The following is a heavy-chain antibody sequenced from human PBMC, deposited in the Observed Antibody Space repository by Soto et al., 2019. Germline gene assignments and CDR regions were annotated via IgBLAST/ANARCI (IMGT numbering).Heavy chain of an antibody. CDR2: IIPIFGTA. CDR3: GSDGLRAASRDYYSNGMDV. D-gene: IGHD6-25*01. V-gene: IGHV1-69*12. Sequence: QVQLVQSGAEVKKPGSSVKVSCKASGGTFSSYAISWVRQAPGQGLEWMGGIIPIFGTANYAQKFQGRVTITADESTXXAXXELSSLGSDDTAVYYCGSDGLRAASRDYYSNGMDVWGQGTTVTVSS. CDR1: GGTFSSYA. J-gene: IGHJ6*02.